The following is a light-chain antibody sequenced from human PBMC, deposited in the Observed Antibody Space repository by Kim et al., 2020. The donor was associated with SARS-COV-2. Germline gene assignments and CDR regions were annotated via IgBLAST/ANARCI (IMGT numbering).Light chain of an antibody. Sequence: AVVGDSGTITCRASQGISSALAWYQQTSGKAPKLLIYDASNLESGVPSRFSGSGSGTDFTLTISSVQPEDFATYYCQQFYSYPITFGQGTRLEIK. CDR3: QQFYSYPIT. CDR1: QGISSA. V-gene: IGKV1-13*02. CDR2: DAS. J-gene: IGKJ5*01.